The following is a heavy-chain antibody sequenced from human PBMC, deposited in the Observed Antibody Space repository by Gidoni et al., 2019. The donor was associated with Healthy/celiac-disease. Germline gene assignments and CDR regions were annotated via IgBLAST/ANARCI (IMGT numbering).Heavy chain of an antibody. D-gene: IGHD3-10*01. J-gene: IGHJ4*02. V-gene: IGHV1-8*01. CDR1: GYTFTSYD. Sequence: QVQLLQTGAEVKKPGASVTVSCKVSGYTFTSYDINWVRQATGQGLEWMGWMNPNSGNTGYEQKFQGRVTMTRNTSMSTAYMERSSLRSEDTAVYYCARGLRFGEPTICYWGQGTLVTVSS. CDR3: ARGLRFGEPTICY. CDR2: MNPNSGNT.